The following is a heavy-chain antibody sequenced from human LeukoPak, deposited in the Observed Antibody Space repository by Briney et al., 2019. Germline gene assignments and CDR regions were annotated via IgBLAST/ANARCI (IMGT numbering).Heavy chain of an antibody. CDR2: IYYSGST. D-gene: IGHD6-19*01. CDR1: GGSISSYY. V-gene: IGHV4-59*01. CDR3: ARDSGSGWPNDAFDI. Sequence: SETLSLTCTVSGGSISSYYWSWIRQPPGKGLERIGYIYYSGSTNYNPSLKSRVTISVDTSKNQFSLKLSSVTAADTAVYYCARDSGSGWPNDAFDIWGQGTMVTVSS. J-gene: IGHJ3*02.